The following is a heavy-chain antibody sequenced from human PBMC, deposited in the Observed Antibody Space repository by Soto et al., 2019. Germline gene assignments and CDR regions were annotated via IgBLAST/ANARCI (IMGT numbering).Heavy chain of an antibody. CDR1: GFTFSSYA. V-gene: IGHV3-23*01. CDR3: ARGSDH. J-gene: IGHJ4*02. Sequence: GGSLRLSCAASGFTFSSYAMSWVRQAPGKGLEWVSTISGSGGGTYYADSMKGRFTISRDNSKNTLYLQMYSLRVEDTAAYYCARGSDHWGQGTLVTVSS. CDR2: ISGSGGGT.